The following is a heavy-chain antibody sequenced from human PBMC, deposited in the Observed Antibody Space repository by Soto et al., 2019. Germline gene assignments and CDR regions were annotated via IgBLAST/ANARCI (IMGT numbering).Heavy chain of an antibody. J-gene: IGHJ6*02. Sequence: GGSLRLSCAASGFTFTNAWMSWVRQAPGKGLEWVGRIKSKTHGGTTDLATPVKGRFTISRDDSKNTLYLQMNSLKTEDTAVYYCTTDSRFLEWSSYYYGMDVWGQGTTVTVSS. CDR3: TTDSRFLEWSSYYYGMDV. D-gene: IGHD3-3*01. V-gene: IGHV3-15*01. CDR2: IKSKTHGGTT. CDR1: GFTFTNAW.